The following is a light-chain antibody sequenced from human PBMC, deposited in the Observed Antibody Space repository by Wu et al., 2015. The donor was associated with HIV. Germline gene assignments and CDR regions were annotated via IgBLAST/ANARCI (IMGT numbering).Light chain of an antibody. CDR2: SAS. CDR3: HQRNSWPQT. CDR1: QNVSSD. Sequence: EVVLTQSPVSLSLSPGERATLSCRASQNVSSDLGWYQQTPGQAPRLLIYSASSRAIGVPARFSGSGSGTDFTLTINNLQSEDCAVYYCHQRNSWPQTFGQGSKLEIK. V-gene: IGKV3-11*01. J-gene: IGKJ2*01.